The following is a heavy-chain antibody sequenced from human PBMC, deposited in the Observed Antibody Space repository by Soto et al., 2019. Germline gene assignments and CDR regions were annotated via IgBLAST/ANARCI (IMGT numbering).Heavy chain of an antibody. CDR1: GSPINNYY. D-gene: IGHD3-9*01. CDR2: VYYTGTP. CDR3: ASRYDILTGDYYYYGMDV. Sequence: PSETLSLTCTVSGSPINNYYWSWFRQPPGQGLEWVGYVYYTGTPTYNPSLKSRVTISIDASKSQFSLNLRSVTAADTAVYYCASRYDILTGDYYYYGMDVWGQGTTVTVSS. J-gene: IGHJ6*02. V-gene: IGHV4-59*08.